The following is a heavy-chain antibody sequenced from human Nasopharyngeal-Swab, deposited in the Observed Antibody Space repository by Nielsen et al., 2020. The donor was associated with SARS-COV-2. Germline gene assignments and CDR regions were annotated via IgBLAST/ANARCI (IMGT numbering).Heavy chain of an antibody. Sequence: ESLKISCTVSGGSISSSSYYWGWIRQPPGKGLEWIGSIYYSGSTYYNPSLKSRVTISVDTSKNQFSLKLSSVTAADTAVYYCARQPYYDFWSGYYTGFDPWGQGTLVTVSS. V-gene: IGHV4-39*01. J-gene: IGHJ5*02. CDR2: IYYSGST. D-gene: IGHD3-3*01. CDR1: GGSISSSSYY. CDR3: ARQPYYDFWSGYYTGFDP.